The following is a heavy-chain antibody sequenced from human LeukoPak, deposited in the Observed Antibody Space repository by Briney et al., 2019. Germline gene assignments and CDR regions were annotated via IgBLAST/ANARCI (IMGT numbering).Heavy chain of an antibody. V-gene: IGHV3-13*01. CDR1: EFTFSNYD. CDR3: ARVRRAAAGLSGYFQH. Sequence: GGSLRLSCAASEFTFSNYDMHWVRQTTGKGLEWVSTIDTAGNTWYPASVKGRFTISRENAKNSLTLQMNSLRVGDTAVYYCARVRRAAAGLSGYFQHWGQGTLVTVSS. J-gene: IGHJ1*01. CDR2: IDTAGNT. D-gene: IGHD6-13*01.